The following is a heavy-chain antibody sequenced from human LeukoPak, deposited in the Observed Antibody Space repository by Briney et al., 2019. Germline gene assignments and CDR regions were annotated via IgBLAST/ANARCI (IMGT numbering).Heavy chain of an antibody. V-gene: IGHV1-69*13. Sequence: SVTVSCKASGGTFSSYAISWVRQAPGQGLEWMGGIIPIFGTANYAQKFQGRVTITADESTSTAYMELSSLRSEDTAVYYCARAGGRIAARSFDYWGQGTLVTVSS. J-gene: IGHJ4*02. CDR3: ARAGGRIAARSFDY. D-gene: IGHD6-13*01. CDR2: IIPIFGTA. CDR1: GGTFSSYA.